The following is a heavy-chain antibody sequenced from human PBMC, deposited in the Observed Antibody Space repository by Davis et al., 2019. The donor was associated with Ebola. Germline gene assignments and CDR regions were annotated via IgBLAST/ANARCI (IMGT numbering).Heavy chain of an antibody. V-gene: IGHV3-11*05. CDR1: GFTFSDYY. CDR3: ARDLVTIFGVVINDAFDI. CDR2: ISSSSSYT. D-gene: IGHD3-3*01. J-gene: IGHJ3*02. Sequence: GGSLRLSCAASGFTFSDYYMTWIRQAPGKGLEWVSYISSSSSYTNYADSVKGRFTISRDNAKNSLYLQMNSLRAEDTAVYYCARDLVTIFGVVINDAFDIWGQGTMVTVSS.